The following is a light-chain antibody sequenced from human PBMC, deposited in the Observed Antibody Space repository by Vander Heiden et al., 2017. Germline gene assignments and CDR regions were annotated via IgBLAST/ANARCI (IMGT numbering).Light chain of an antibody. Sequence: EIVMTQSPATPSVSPGERATLSCRASQSISSNLAWYQQKPGQAPRLLISGASTRATDVPARFSGSGSGTEFTLTISSLQSEDFAVYYCQQYKNWPLTFGQGTKVEIK. J-gene: IGKJ1*01. CDR2: GAS. V-gene: IGKV3-15*01. CDR1: QSISSN. CDR3: QQYKNWPLT.